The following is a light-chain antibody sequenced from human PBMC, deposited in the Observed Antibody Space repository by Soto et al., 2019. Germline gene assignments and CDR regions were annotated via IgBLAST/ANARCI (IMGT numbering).Light chain of an antibody. Sequence: QLVLTQPASVSGSPGQSITISCTGTSSDVGGYNYVSWYQQHPDKAPKLLIFDVRTRPSGVSNRFSGSKSGNTASLTISGLQAEDGADYYCSSYTTSGALVFGGGTKVTVL. CDR3: SSYTTSGALV. V-gene: IGLV2-14*03. CDR2: DVR. CDR1: SSDVGGYNY. J-gene: IGLJ3*02.